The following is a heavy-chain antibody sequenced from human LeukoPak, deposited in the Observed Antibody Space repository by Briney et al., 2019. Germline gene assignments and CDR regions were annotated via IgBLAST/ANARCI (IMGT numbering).Heavy chain of an antibody. J-gene: IGHJ6*03. CDR2: IYYSGST. D-gene: IGHD3-10*01. V-gene: IGHV4-39*02. CDR3: ARDRGFMVRGSRRGYDDYYYYMDV. CDR1: GGSISSSSYY. Sequence: SETLSLTCTVSGGSISSSSYYWGWIRQPPGKGLEWIGSIYYSGSTYYNPSLKSRVTISVDTSKNQFSLKLSSVTAADTAVYYCARDRGFMVRGSRRGYDDYYYYMDVWGKGTTVTISS.